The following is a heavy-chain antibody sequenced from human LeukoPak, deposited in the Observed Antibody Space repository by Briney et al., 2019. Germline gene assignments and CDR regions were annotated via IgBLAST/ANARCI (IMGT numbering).Heavy chain of an antibody. V-gene: IGHV3-53*01. J-gene: IGHJ4*02. Sequence: PGGSLRLSCAASRFTVSSNYMNWVRQAPGKGLEWVSMIYSGGSTYYADSVKGRFTISRDNSKNTLYLQMNSLTAEDTAVYYCARWDSSGYHKYYFDYWGQGTLVTVSS. CDR2: IYSGGST. CDR3: ARWDSSGYHKYYFDY. CDR1: RFTVSSNY. D-gene: IGHD3-22*01.